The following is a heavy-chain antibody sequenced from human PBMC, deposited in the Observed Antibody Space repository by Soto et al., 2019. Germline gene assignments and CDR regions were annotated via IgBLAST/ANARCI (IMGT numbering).Heavy chain of an antibody. D-gene: IGHD2-2*01. CDR3: AKDNGLGYCSSTSCPLDY. Sequence: EVQLLESGGGLVQPGGSLRLSCAASGFTFSSYAMSWVRQAPGKGLEWVSAISGSGGSTYYADSVKGRFTISRANSKNPLYLQMNSLRAEDTAVYYCAKDNGLGYCSSTSCPLDYWGQGTLVTVSS. V-gene: IGHV3-23*01. CDR1: GFTFSSYA. CDR2: ISGSGGST. J-gene: IGHJ4*02.